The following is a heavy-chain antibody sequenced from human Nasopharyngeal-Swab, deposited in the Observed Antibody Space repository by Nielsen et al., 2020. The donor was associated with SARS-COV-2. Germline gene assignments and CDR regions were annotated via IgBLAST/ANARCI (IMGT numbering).Heavy chain of an antibody. V-gene: IGHV4-59*01. D-gene: IGHD3-22*01. CDR2: IYHTGTN. Sequence: WIRQPPGKGLEWIGYIYHTGTNNYNPSLKSRVIISIDTSKNQFSVKLISVTAADTAVYYCAVILYESSGYWVDYWGQGTLVTVSS. J-gene: IGHJ4*02. CDR3: AVILYESSGYWVDY.